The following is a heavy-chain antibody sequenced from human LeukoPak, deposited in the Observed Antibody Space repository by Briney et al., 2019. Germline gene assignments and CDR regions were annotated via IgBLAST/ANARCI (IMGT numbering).Heavy chain of an antibody. CDR2: IRYDGSNK. Sequence: GGSLRLSCAASGFTFSSYGMHWVRQAPGKGLEWVAFIRYDGSNKYYADSVKGRFTISRDNSKNTLYLQMNSLRAEDTAVYYCAKYPYDSSGYSHFDYWGQGTLVTVSS. CDR1: GFTFSSYG. J-gene: IGHJ4*02. D-gene: IGHD3-22*01. V-gene: IGHV3-30*02. CDR3: AKYPYDSSGYSHFDY.